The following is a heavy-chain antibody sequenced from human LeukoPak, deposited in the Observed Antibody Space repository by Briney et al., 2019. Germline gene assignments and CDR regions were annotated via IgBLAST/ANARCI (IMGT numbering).Heavy chain of an antibody. CDR3: ARYYCSGGICYSFDY. D-gene: IGHD2-15*01. V-gene: IGHV4-59*01. CDR2: IYYSGST. CDR1: GGSISGYY. Sequence: PSETLSLTCTVSGGSISGYYWSWIRQPPGKGLEWIGYIYYSGSTNYSPSPKSRVTISVDASKNQFSLKLSSVTAADTAVYYCARYYCSGGICYSFDYWGQGTLVTVSS. J-gene: IGHJ4*02.